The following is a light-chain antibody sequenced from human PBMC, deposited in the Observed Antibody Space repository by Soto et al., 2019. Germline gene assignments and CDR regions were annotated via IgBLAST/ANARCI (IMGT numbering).Light chain of an antibody. CDR3: STWDASLSGRV. Sequence: QAVVTQPPSASGTPGQKVTISCSGASSNIGINFVSWYQQVPGTAPKLLIYSDDQRPSGVPDRVSGSKSGTSASLAISGLRSEDEADYYCSTWDASLSGRVFGGGTKLTVL. CDR2: SDD. V-gene: IGLV1-47*02. CDR1: SSNIGINF. J-gene: IGLJ3*02.